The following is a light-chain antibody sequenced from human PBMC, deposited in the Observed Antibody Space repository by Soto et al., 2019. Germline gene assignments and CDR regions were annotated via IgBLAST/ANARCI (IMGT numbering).Light chain of an antibody. CDR2: EVN. CDR3: SSFTRATSWV. V-gene: IGLV2-14*01. Sequence: QSALTQPASVSGSPGQSITLSCTGTTADIGYYTYVSWYQNHPGNAPKLLIYEVNKRPSGVSDRFSASKSGTTASLTISGLRADDEADYYCSSFTRATSWVFGGGTKLTF. J-gene: IGLJ3*02. CDR1: TADIGYYTY.